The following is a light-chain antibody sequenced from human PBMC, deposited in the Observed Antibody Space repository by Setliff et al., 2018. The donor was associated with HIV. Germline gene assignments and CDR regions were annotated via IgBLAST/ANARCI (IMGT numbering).Light chain of an antibody. CDR3: CSYLGSYSYI. V-gene: IGLV2-11*01. Sequence: QSALAQPRSVSGSPGQTVTLSCTGSTSDVGNYNYVPWYQQYPGKAPKLIIFDVSRRPSGVPDRFSGSKSQNTASLTISGLQPEDEADYYCCSYLGSYSYIFGTGTKVTVL. J-gene: IGLJ1*01. CDR2: DVS. CDR1: TSDVGNYNY.